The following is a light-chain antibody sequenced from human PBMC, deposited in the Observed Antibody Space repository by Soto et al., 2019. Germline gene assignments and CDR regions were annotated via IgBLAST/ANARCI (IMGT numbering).Light chain of an antibody. CDR2: EAS. CDR3: QQRSTWPWT. J-gene: IGKJ2*02. CDR1: QSVSNS. Sequence: EVVLTQSPATLSLSPGERATLSCRASQSVSNSLAWYQQRPGQAPRLLLYEASKRATGIPASFSGSGSGTDCTLTIGSLESEDFAVYYCQQRSTWPWTFGQGTNLEI. V-gene: IGKV3-11*01.